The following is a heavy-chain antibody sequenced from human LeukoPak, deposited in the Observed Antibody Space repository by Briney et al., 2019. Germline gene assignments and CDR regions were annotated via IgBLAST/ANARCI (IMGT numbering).Heavy chain of an antibody. CDR3: ARDGDVATLSFGFDY. CDR1: GFTFSSYG. Sequence: PGGSLRLSCAASGFTFSSYGMHWVRQAPGKGLEWVAVIWYDGSNKYYADSVKGRFTISRDNSKNTPYLQMNSLRAEDTAVYYCARDGDVATLSFGFDYWGQGTLVTVSS. D-gene: IGHD3-16*02. J-gene: IGHJ4*02. V-gene: IGHV3-33*01. CDR2: IWYDGSNK.